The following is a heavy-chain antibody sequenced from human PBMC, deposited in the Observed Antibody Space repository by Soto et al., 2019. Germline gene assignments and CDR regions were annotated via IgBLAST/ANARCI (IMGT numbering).Heavy chain of an antibody. CDR1: GGSISSGDYY. J-gene: IGHJ6*02. CDR2: IYYSGST. D-gene: IGHD6-6*01. V-gene: IGHV4-30-4*01. Sequence: SETLSLTCTVSGGSISSGDYYWSWIRQPPGKGLEWIGYIYYSGSTYYNPSLKSRVTISVDTSKNQFSLKLSSVTAADTAVYYCARDRSIAAHYYHYYGMDVWGQGTTVTVSS. CDR3: ARDRSIAAHYYHYYGMDV.